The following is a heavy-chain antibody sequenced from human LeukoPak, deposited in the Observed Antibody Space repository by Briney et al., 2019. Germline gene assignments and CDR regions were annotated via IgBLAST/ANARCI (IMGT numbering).Heavy chain of an antibody. CDR2: IKQDGSEK. J-gene: IGHJ6*03. CDR1: GFTFSSYA. Sequence: PGGSLRLSCAASGFTFSSYAMSWVRQAPGKGLEWVANIKQDGSEKYYVDSVKGRFTISRDNAKNSLYLQMNSLRAEDTAVYYCARGGSRYYYMDVWGKGTTLIVSS. V-gene: IGHV3-7*04. D-gene: IGHD3-16*01. CDR3: ARGGSRYYYMDV.